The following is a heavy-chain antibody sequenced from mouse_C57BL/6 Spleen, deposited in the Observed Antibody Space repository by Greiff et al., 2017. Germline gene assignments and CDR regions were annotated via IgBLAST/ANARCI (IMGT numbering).Heavy chain of an antibody. Sequence: QVQLQQPGAELVRPGSSVKLSCKASGYTFTSYWMDWVKQRPGQGLEWIGNIYPSDSETHYNQKFKDKATLTVDKSSSTAYMQLSSLTSEDSAVYYCASGYYGYYYAMDYWGQGTSVTVAS. D-gene: IGHD1-1*01. CDR3: ASGYYGYYYAMDY. CDR1: GYTFTSYW. J-gene: IGHJ4*01. V-gene: IGHV1-61*01. CDR2: IYPSDSET.